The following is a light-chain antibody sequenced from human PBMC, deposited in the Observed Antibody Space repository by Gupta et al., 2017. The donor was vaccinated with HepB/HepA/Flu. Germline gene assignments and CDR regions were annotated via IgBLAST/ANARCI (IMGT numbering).Light chain of an antibody. CDR1: SSNIGSNP. J-gene: IGLJ3*02. CDR3: AAWDDRLDVWV. Sequence: QSVLTQPPSASGTPGPRVTISCSGGSSNIGSNPVSWYQQLPGTAPKLLIYSSYQRPSGVPDRFSASKSGTSASLAISGLQSEDEADYYCAAWDDRLDVWVFGGGTNLTVL. V-gene: IGLV1-44*01. CDR2: SSY.